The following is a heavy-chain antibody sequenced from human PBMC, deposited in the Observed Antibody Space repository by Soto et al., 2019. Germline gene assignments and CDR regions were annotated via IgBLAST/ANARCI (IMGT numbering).Heavy chain of an antibody. CDR2: IYYSGST. CDR1: GGSISSSSYY. J-gene: IGHJ4*02. V-gene: IGHV4-39*01. D-gene: IGHD3-3*01. Sequence: SETLSLTCTVSGGSISSSSYYWGWIRQPPGKGLEWIGSIYYSGSTYYNPSLKSRVTISVDTSKNQFSLKLSSVTAADTAVYYCVMSGVVTADYWGQGTLVTVSS. CDR3: VMSGVVTADY.